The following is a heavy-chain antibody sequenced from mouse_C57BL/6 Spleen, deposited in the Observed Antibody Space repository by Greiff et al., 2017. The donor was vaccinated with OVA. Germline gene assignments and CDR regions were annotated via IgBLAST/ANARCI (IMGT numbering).Heavy chain of an antibody. CDR2: INPGSGGT. V-gene: IGHV1-54*01. CDR3: AKLGAGLDY. J-gene: IGHJ2*01. CDR1: GYAFTNYL. D-gene: IGHD3-1*01. Sequence: QVQLQQSGAELVRPGTSVKVSCKASGYAFTNYLIEWVKQRPGQGLEWIGVINPGSGGTNYNEKFRGKATLTADKSSSTAYMQLSSLPSEDSAVYFCAKLGAGLDYWGQGTTLTVSS.